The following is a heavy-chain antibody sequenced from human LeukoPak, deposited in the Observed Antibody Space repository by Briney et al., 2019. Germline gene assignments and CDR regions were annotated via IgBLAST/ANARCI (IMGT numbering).Heavy chain of an antibody. J-gene: IGHJ4*02. V-gene: IGHV3-23*01. CDR1: GFTFSRYA. CDR3: AGRRTGLFMAVDY. Sequence: PGGSLRLSCAASGFTFSRYAMSWVRQAPGKWLEWVSAVRGIGGSTYYADCVKGRFTISRDNSKNTLYLQMNSLRAEDTAVYYCAGRRTGLFMAVDYWGQGTLVTVSS. CDR2: VRGIGGST. D-gene: IGHD2-8*02.